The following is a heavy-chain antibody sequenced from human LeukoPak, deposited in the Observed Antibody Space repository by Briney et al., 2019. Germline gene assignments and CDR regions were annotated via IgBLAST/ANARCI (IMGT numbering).Heavy chain of an antibody. Sequence: SVKISCKTSGGTFSSYAISWVRQAPGQGLEWMGRIIPIFGTANYAQKFQGRVTITTDESTSTAYMELSSLRSEDTAVYYCAREAVAGTTDYWGQGTLVTVSS. CDR3: AREAVAGTTDY. CDR1: GGTFSSYA. CDR2: IIPIFGTA. J-gene: IGHJ4*02. V-gene: IGHV1-69*05. D-gene: IGHD6-19*01.